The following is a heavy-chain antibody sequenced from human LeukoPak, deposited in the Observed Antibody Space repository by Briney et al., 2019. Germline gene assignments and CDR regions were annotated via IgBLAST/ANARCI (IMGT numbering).Heavy chain of an antibody. CDR3: ARDPRVRGYSHGYTD. V-gene: IGHV3-53*01. Sequence: PGGSLRLSCAASGFTVSNNYMSWVRQAPGKGLEWVSVIYGGGTTYYADSVKGRFTISRDRSKNTLNLQMNSLRAEDTAVYYCARDPRVRGYSHGYTDWGQGTLVTVSS. CDR1: GFTVSNNY. J-gene: IGHJ4*02. CDR2: IYGGGTT. D-gene: IGHD5-18*01.